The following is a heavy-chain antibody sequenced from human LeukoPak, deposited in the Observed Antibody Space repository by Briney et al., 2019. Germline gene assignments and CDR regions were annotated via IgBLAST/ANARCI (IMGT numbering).Heavy chain of an antibody. CDR1: GFTFSDYY. D-gene: IGHD2-15*01. V-gene: IGHV3-11*01. Sequence: GGSLRLSCAASGFTFSDYYMSWIRQAPGKWREGVSYISSSGSTIYYADSVKGRFTISRDNAKNSLYLQMNILRAEDTAVYYCASGYCSGGSCYGVVYWGQGTLVTVSS. CDR2: ISSSGSTI. CDR3: ASGYCSGGSCYGVVY. J-gene: IGHJ4*02.